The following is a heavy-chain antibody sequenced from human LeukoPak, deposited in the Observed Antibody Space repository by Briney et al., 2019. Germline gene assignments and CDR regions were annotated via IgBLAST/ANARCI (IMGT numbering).Heavy chain of an antibody. D-gene: IGHD2-8*02. CDR2: IKIKIDGGTT. Sequence: KAGGSLRLSCAASGFTFSHAWMTWVRQAPGKGLEWVGRIKIKIDGGTTVYAAPVKGRFTISRDDSKNTMYLQMNSLKTEDTATYYCARIGCTGNNCRQYYYYGMDVWGQGTTVTVSS. J-gene: IGHJ6*02. CDR1: GFTFSHAW. V-gene: IGHV3-15*01. CDR3: ARIGCTGNNCRQYYYYGMDV.